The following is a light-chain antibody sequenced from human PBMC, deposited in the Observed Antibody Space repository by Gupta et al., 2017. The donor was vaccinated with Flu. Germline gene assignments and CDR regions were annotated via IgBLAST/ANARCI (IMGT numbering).Light chain of an antibody. V-gene: IGKV3-20*01. CDR2: GAS. CDR3: QQYGSSPGT. J-gene: IGKJ1*01. Sequence: TLSVVPGERATLYCRASQSVSSSYLAGYQQKPGQAPRLLIYGASSRATGIPDRFSGSGSGTDFTLTISRLEPEDFAVYYCQQYGSSPGTFGQGTKVEIK. CDR1: QSVSSSY.